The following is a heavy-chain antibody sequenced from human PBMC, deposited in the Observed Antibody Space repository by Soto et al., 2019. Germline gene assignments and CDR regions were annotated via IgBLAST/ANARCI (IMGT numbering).Heavy chain of an antibody. Sequence: SETLSLTCTVSGGSISSYYWSWIRQPPGKGLEWIGYIYYSGSTNYNPSLKSRVTISVDTSKNQFSLKLSSVTAADTAVYYCAGGSGYYLQGDYWGQGTLVTVSS. D-gene: IGHD3-22*01. CDR3: AGGSGYYLQGDY. V-gene: IGHV4-59*01. CDR2: IYYSGST. CDR1: GGSISSYY. J-gene: IGHJ4*02.